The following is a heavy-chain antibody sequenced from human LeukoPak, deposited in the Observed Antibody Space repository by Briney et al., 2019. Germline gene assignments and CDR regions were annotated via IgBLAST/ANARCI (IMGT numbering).Heavy chain of an antibody. D-gene: IGHD6-19*01. CDR1: GFTFSNAW. V-gene: IGHV3-15*01. Sequence: GGSLRLSCAASGFTFSNAWMSWVRQAPGKGLEWVGRIKSKTDGGTTDYAAPVKGRFTISRDDSKNTLYLQMNSLKTEDTAVYYCTTLSSGWSVCLYYFDYWGQGTLVTVSS. CDR3: TTLSSGWSVCLYYFDY. CDR2: IKSKTDGGTT. J-gene: IGHJ4*02.